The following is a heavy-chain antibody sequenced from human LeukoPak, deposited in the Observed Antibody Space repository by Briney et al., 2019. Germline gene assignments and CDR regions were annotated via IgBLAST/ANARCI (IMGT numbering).Heavy chain of an antibody. V-gene: IGHV3-53*01. CDR2: IYSGGSI. Sequence: GGSLRLSCAASGFTVSSSYMSWVRQAPGKGLEWVSVIYSGGSIYYADSVKGRFTISRDNSKNTLYLQMNSLRAEDTAVYYCARAGSGSSPSDYWGQGTLVTVSS. D-gene: IGHD3-10*01. CDR3: ARAGSGSSPSDY. CDR1: GFTVSSSY. J-gene: IGHJ4*02.